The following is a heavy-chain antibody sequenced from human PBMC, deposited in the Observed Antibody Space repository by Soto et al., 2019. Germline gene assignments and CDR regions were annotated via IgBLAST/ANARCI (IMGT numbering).Heavy chain of an antibody. Sequence: SETLSLTCTVSGGSISSSSYYWGWIRQPPGKGLEWIGSIYYNGGTYYNPSLKSRVTISVDTSKNQFFLKLSSVTAADTAVYYCARHYDILTGYYTPLEYWGQGTLVTVS. CDR3: ARHYDILTGYYTPLEY. J-gene: IGHJ4*02. D-gene: IGHD3-9*01. V-gene: IGHV4-39*01. CDR1: GGSISSSSYY. CDR2: IYYNGGT.